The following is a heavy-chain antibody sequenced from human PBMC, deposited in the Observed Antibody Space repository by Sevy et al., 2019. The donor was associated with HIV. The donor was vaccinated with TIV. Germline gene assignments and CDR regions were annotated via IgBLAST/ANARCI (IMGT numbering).Heavy chain of an antibody. CDR3: ARDRVVHNDYIFVAYYYGMDV. V-gene: IGHV3-53*01. J-gene: IGHJ6*02. CDR1: GFAVSDNC. CDR2: IFSGGRT. Sequence: GGSLRLSCAVSGFAVSDNCMSWVRQSPGKGLEWVSVIFSGGRTSYADSVKGRFTVSRDGSKNTLYLQMDNLRAEDTATYYCARDRVVHNDYIFVAYYYGMDVWGQGTTVTASS. D-gene: IGHD4-4*01.